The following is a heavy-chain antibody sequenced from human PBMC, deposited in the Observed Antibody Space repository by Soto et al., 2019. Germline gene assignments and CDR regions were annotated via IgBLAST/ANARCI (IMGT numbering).Heavy chain of an antibody. J-gene: IGHJ6*02. D-gene: IGHD1-1*01. Sequence: QVQLVESGGGVVQPGRSLRLSCAASGFTFSYHALNWVRQAPGKGLEWVAVISYDGDNKYIAEAVKGRLTISRDNPKNTVSLHMNSLRTEDTAMYFCARGTTTSAFSVMDVWGQGTTVTVSS. CDR3: ARGTTTSAFSVMDV. CDR1: GFTFSYHA. V-gene: IGHV3-30-3*01. CDR2: ISYDGDNK.